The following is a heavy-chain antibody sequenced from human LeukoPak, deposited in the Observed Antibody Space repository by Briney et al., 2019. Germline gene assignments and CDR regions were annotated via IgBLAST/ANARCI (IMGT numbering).Heavy chain of an antibody. CDR1: GFTFDDYA. CDR2: ISWNSGSI. V-gene: IGHV3-9*01. Sequence: PGGSLRLSCAASGFTFDDYAMHWVRQAPGKGLEWVSGISWNSGSIGYADSVKGRFAISRDNAKNSLYLQMNSLRAEDTALYYCAKGDTYGLYYYYMDVWGKGTTVTVSS. J-gene: IGHJ6*03. D-gene: IGHD5-18*01. CDR3: AKGDTYGLYYYYMDV.